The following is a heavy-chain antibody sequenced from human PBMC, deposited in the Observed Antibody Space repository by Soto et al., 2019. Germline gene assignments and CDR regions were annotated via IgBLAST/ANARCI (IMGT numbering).Heavy chain of an antibody. Sequence: QVQLVQSGAEVKKPGSSVKVSCKASGGTFSSYAISWVRQAPGQGLEWMGGIIPIFGTANYAQKFQGRVTITADESTSTADMELSSLRSEDTAVYYCARKTTSDYYYGMDVWGQGTTVTVSS. D-gene: IGHD4-17*01. J-gene: IGHJ6*02. CDR2: IIPIFGTA. CDR3: ARKTTSDYYYGMDV. CDR1: GGTFSSYA. V-gene: IGHV1-69*12.